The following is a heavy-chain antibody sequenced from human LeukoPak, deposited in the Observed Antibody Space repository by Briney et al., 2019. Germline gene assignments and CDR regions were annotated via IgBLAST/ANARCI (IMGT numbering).Heavy chain of an antibody. Sequence: PGGSVRLSCAASEFRFGSYAMSWVRQAPRKGPEWVANIHQDGVDKDYVDSVAGRFTISRDNAKNSVYLEMNNLRVEDTAVYYCARDSTGWQANAYDVWGQGTMVTVSS. CDR3: ARDSTGWQANAYDV. CDR2: IHQDGVDK. CDR1: EFRFGSYA. J-gene: IGHJ3*01. V-gene: IGHV3-7*01. D-gene: IGHD2-8*02.